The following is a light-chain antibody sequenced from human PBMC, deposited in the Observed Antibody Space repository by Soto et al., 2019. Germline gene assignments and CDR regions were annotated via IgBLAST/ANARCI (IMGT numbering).Light chain of an antibody. CDR1: QSISSW. J-gene: IGKJ1*01. Sequence: IQLTQSPSSLSASVGDRVTITCRASQSISSWLAWYQQKPGKAPKLLIYDASSLERGVPSRFSGSGSGTEFTLTISSLQPDDFATYYCQQYNSYSEWTFGQGTKVDIK. V-gene: IGKV1-5*01. CDR2: DAS. CDR3: QQYNSYSEWT.